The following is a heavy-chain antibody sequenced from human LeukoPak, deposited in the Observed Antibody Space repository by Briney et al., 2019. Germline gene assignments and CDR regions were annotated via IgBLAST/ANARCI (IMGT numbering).Heavy chain of an antibody. J-gene: IGHJ3*02. V-gene: IGHV4-4*02. CDR1: GGSISSSNW. D-gene: IGHD3-22*01. CDR2: IYHSGST. Sequence: SETLSLTCAVSGGSISSSNWWSWVRPPQGKGLEWIGEIYHSGSTNYNPSLKSRVTTSVDKSKNQFSLKLSSVTAADTAVYFCARGPYSYDSSGAFDIWGQGTMVTVSS. CDR3: ARGPYSYDSSGAFDI.